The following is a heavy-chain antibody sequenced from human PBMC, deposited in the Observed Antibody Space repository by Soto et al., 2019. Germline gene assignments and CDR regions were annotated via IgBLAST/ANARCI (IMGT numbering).Heavy chain of an antibody. CDR3: ATSYGSRSAHFDY. J-gene: IGHJ4*02. CDR2: VNPIVGMS. CDR1: GGTFNSYT. V-gene: IGHV1-69*02. D-gene: IGHD3-10*01. Sequence: QVQLVQSGAEVKKPGSSVKVSCTASGGTFNSYTIHWVRQAPGQGLEWVGRVNPIVGMSNSAQKFQGRVTITADKSTSKAYIDLTSLKSEDTAVYYCATSYGSRSAHFDYWGQVTLVTVSS.